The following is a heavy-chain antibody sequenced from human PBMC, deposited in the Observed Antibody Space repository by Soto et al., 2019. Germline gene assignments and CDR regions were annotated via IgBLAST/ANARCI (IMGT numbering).Heavy chain of an antibody. CDR1: GFTFSSYG. CDR3: ARDRNSFRGSDAFDI. J-gene: IGHJ3*02. D-gene: IGHD1-26*01. Sequence: GGSLRLSCAASGFTFSSYGMHWVRQAPGKGLEWVAVIWYDGSNKYYADSVKGRFTISRDNSKNTLYLQMNSLRAEDTAVYYCARDRNSFRGSDAFDIWGQGTMVTVSS. V-gene: IGHV3-33*01. CDR2: IWYDGSNK.